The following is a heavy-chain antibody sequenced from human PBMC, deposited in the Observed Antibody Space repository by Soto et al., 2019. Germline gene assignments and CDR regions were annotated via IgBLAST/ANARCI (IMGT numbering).Heavy chain of an antibody. Sequence: EVQLVPSGGGLIQPGGSLRLSCAASGFAVNSDYVSWVRQAPGKGLEWVSVIFGGGSTYYSDSVKGRFTISRDNSKNTVFLQMNSLRAEDTAVYYCVRTSSYWGQGTRVIVSP. J-gene: IGHJ4*02. V-gene: IGHV3-53*01. CDR1: GFAVNSDY. CDR3: VRTSSY. D-gene: IGHD2-2*01. CDR2: IFGGGST.